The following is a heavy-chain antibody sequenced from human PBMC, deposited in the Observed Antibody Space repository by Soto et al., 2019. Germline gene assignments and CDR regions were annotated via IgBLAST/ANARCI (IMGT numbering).Heavy chain of an antibody. V-gene: IGHV2-70*01. CDR1: GFSLSTSGMC. J-gene: IGHJ3*02. CDR2: IDWDDDK. D-gene: IGHD3-22*01. Sequence: GPTLVNPTQTLTLTCTFSGFSLSTSGMCVSWIRQPPGKALEWLALIDWDDDKYYSTSLKTRLTISKDTSKNQVVLTMTNMDPVDTATYYCARMLIPYYYDSSGYYYAAFDIWGQGTMVTVSS. CDR3: ARMLIPYYYDSSGYYYAAFDI.